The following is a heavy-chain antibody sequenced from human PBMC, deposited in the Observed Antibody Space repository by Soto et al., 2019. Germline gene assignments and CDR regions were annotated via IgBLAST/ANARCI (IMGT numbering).Heavy chain of an antibody. J-gene: IGHJ4*02. Sequence: GGSLRLSCAASGFTVSGNYMTWVRQAPGKGLEWVSVIHSGGSIYYADSVKGRFTISRDNSKNTLYLQMNGLRAEDTALYYCARASLNDFWSGYFNYWGQGTLVTVSS. V-gene: IGHV3-66*01. CDR2: IHSGGSI. CDR3: ARASLNDFWSGYFNY. D-gene: IGHD3-3*01. CDR1: GFTVSGNY.